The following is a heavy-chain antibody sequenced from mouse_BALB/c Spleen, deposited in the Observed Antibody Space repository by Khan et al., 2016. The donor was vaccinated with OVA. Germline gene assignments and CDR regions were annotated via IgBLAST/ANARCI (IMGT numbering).Heavy chain of an antibody. CDR2: ISSSGST. V-gene: IGHV3-2*02. J-gene: IGHJ4*01. D-gene: IGHD2-3*01. CDR3: ARDGSRYNYAMDY. CDR1: GYSITSDYA. Sequence: EVQLQESGPGLVKPSQSLSLTCTVTGYSITSDYAWNWIRQLPGNKLEWMGYISSSGSTNHNPALKSRISITRDTSKNQFFLQLNSVTTEDTATYYCARDGSRYNYAMDYWGQGTSVTVSS.